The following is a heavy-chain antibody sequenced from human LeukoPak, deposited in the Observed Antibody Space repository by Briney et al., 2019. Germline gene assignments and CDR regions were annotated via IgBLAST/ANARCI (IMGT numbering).Heavy chain of an antibody. V-gene: IGHV4-34*01. CDR1: GGSFSGYY. CDR2: INHSGST. CDR3: ARGLYSSSWFDP. J-gene: IGHJ5*02. D-gene: IGHD6-13*01. Sequence: SETLSLTCAVYGGSFSGYYWSWIRQPPGKGLEWIGEINHSGSTNYNPSLKSRVTISVDTPKNQFSLKLSSVTAADTAVYYCARGLYSSSWFDPWGQGTLVTVSS.